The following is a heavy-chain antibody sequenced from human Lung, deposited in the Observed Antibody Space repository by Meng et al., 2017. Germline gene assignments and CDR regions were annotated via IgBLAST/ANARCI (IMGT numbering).Heavy chain of an antibody. CDR2: IYSSGNA. V-gene: IGHV4-30-4*08. CDR1: IGSISSDSY. D-gene: IGHD3-9*01. CDR3: ARGPLRELTLTGYYDS. Sequence: QGQRHESGPGLVNPSQTLSLTCTVSIGSISSDSYWGWIRQPPGKHLEWIGYIYSSGNAYYNPSLKSRVTITVDTSKNQFSLKVNSVTAADTAVYFCARGPLRELTLTGYYDSWGQGRLVTVS. J-gene: IGHJ4*02.